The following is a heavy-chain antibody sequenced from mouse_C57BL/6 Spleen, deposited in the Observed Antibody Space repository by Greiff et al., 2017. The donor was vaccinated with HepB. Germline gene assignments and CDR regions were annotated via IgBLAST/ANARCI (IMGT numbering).Heavy chain of an antibody. V-gene: IGHV1-42*01. Sequence: EVQRVESGPELVKPGASVKISCKASGYSFTGYYMNWVKQSPEKSLEWIGEINPSTGGTTYNQKFKAKATLTVDKSSSTAYMQLKSLTSEDSAVYYCARRSIYDGYYLYFDVWGTGTTVTVSS. CDR2: INPSTGGT. D-gene: IGHD2-3*01. J-gene: IGHJ1*03. CDR1: GYSFTGYY. CDR3: ARRSIYDGYYLYFDV.